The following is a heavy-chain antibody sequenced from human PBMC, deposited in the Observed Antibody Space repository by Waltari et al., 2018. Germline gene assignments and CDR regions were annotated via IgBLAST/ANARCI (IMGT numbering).Heavy chain of an antibody. J-gene: IGHJ5*02. CDR3: AHSPKNYDILTGYYSFDP. D-gene: IGHD3-9*01. CDR2: IYWHHDK. Sequence: QVTLKESGPTLVKPTQTLTLTCTFSGFSLSTRGVAVGWIRQPPGKALQWLALIYWHHDKRYSPALKSRLTITKNTSRNLVVLTMTNMDPVDTATYYCAHSPKNYDILTGYYSFDPWGQGTLVTVSS. CDR1: GFSLSTRGVA. V-gene: IGHV2-5*01.